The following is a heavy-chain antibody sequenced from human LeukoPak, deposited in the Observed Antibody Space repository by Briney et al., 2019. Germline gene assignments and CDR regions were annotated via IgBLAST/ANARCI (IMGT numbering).Heavy chain of an antibody. CDR3: ARDGGSYYYMDV. CDR1: GFTFSSYG. J-gene: IGHJ6*03. V-gene: IGHV3-23*01. Sequence: GGSLRLSCAASGFTFSSYGMSWVRQAPGKGLEWVSAISGSGGSTYYADSVKGRFTISRDNSKNTLYLQMNSLRAEDTALYYCARDGGSYYYMDVWGKGTTVTVSS. CDR2: ISGSGGST. D-gene: IGHD3-16*01.